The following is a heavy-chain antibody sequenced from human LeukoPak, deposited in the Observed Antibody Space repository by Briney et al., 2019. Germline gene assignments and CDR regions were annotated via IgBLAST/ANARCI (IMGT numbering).Heavy chain of an antibody. CDR2: MNPNSGNT. D-gene: IGHD3-10*01. V-gene: IGHV1-8*01. J-gene: IGHJ5*02. CDR3: ARMYYFDSGSDNWFDP. Sequence: ASVKVSCKASGYTFTTFDINWVRQATGQGLEWMGWMNPNSGNTGYAQKFQGRVTMTRDTSISTAYMELSSLRSEDTAVYYCARMYYFDSGSDNWFDPWGQGTLVTVSS. CDR1: GYTFTTFD.